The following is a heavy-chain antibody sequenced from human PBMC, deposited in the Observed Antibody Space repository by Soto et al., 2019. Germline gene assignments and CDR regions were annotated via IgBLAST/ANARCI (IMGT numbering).Heavy chain of an antibody. CDR3: ATSSREQLWFSRDC. CDR1: GYTLTELS. V-gene: IGHV1-24*01. J-gene: IGHJ4*02. CDR2: FDPEDGET. D-gene: IGHD5-18*01. Sequence: GASVNVSCKVSGYTLTELSMHWVRQAPGKGLEWMGGFDPEDGETIYAQKFQGRVTMTEDTSTDTAYMELSSLRSEDTAVYYCATSSREQLWFSRDCWGQGTLVTVSS.